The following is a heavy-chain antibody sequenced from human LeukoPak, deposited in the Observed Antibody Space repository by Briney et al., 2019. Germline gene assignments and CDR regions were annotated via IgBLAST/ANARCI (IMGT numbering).Heavy chain of an antibody. V-gene: IGHV1-69*05. Sequence: ASVKVSCKASGGTFSSYAISWVRQAPGQGLEWMGGIIPIFGTANYAQKFQDRVTMTTDTSTSTAYMELRSLRSDDTAVYYCARGITGYGDHGHASAYWGHGTLVTVSS. J-gene: IGHJ4*01. CDR3: ARGITGYGDHGHASAY. CDR2: IIPIFGTA. CDR1: GGTFSSYA. D-gene: IGHD4-17*01.